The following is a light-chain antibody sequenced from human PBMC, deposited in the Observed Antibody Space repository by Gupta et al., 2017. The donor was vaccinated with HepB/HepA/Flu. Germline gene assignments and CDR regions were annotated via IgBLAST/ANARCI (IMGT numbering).Light chain of an antibody. CDR1: SSDVGAYDY. CDR2: EVS. Sequence: QSALTQLRPVSGSPGQSVTISSTGSSSDVGAYDYVSWYQQHPGTAPKFIIYEVSQRPSGVPDRFSGSKSGNMASLTISGLQAEDDSDYYGCSYAGSHTWVFGGGTKLTVL. J-gene: IGLJ3*02. CDR3: CSYAGSHTWV. V-gene: IGLV2-11*01.